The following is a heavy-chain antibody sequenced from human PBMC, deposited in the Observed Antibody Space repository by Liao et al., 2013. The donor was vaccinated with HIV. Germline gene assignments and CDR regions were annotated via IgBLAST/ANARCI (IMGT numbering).Heavy chain of an antibody. Sequence: QVRLQESGPGLVKPSQTLSLTCTVSGDLIRRDNYYWTWIRQPAGKGLEWIGEINHSGSTNYNPSLKSRVTISADTSKNQFSLKLSSVTAADTAVYYCARGPFYVFLELVTPFGIVGQGTMVTVSS. CDR3: ARGPFYVFLELVTPFGI. J-gene: IGHJ3*02. CDR1: GDLIRRDNYY. V-gene: IGHV4-61*02. D-gene: IGHD3-3*01. CDR2: INHSGST.